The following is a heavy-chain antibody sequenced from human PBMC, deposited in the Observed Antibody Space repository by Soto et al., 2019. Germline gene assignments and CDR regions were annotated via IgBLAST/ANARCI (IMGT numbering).Heavy chain of an antibody. V-gene: IGHV4-31*03. Sequence: NPSETLSLTCTVSGGSIGSGGYYWSWIRQQPGKGLEWIAYIYYTRTTYYNPSLRSRVSISVDTSKNQFSLKLSSVTAADTAVYYCARGGQRGYRPFDFWGRGTLVTVSS. CDR1: GGSIGSGGYY. CDR3: ARGGQRGYRPFDF. D-gene: IGHD5-18*01. J-gene: IGHJ4*02. CDR2: IYYTRTT.